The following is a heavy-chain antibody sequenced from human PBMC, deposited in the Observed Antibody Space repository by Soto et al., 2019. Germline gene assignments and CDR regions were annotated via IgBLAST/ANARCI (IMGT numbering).Heavy chain of an antibody. CDR2: IYYSGST. D-gene: IGHD3-3*01. V-gene: IGHV4-39*01. CDR1: GGSISSSSYY. CDR3: ASHHLLVLEWLSPDGNFDY. J-gene: IGHJ4*02. Sequence: SETLSLTCTVSGGSISSSSYYWGWIRQPPGKGLEWIGSIYYSGSTYYNPSLKSRVTISVDTSKNQFSLKLSSVTAADTAVYYCASHHLLVLEWLSPDGNFDYWGQGTLVTVS.